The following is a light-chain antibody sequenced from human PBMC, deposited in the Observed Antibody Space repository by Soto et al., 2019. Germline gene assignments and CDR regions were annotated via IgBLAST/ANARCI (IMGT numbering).Light chain of an antibody. V-gene: IGKV3-15*01. CDR1: QSVSSN. CDR2: GIS. J-gene: IGKJ5*01. Sequence: EIVMTQSPATLSVSPGERATLSCRASQSVSSNLAWNQQKPGQAPRLLIYGISTRATGVPARFSGSGSGTEFTLTISSLQSEDFAVYSCQQYSQWPITFGQGTRLEIK. CDR3: QQYSQWPIT.